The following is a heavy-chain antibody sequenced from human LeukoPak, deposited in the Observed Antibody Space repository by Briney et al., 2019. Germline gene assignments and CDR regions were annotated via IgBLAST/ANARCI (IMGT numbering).Heavy chain of an antibody. CDR1: GFTFSSYS. V-gene: IGHV3-21*01. D-gene: IGHD2-2*01. CDR3: ARAYCRSTNCCYPS. Sequence: PGGSLRLSCAASGFTFSSYSMSWVRQAPGKGLEWVSSISSTSSYIYYADSVKGRFTISRDNAKNSLYLQMNSLRAEDTAVYYCARAYCRSTNCCYPSWGQGTLVTVSS. CDR2: ISSTSSYI. J-gene: IGHJ5*02.